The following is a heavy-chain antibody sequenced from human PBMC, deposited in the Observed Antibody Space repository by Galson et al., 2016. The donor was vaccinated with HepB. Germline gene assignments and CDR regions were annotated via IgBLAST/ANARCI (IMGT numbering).Heavy chain of an antibody. Sequence: SLRLSCAVSGFIFSNYWMHWVRQAPGKGLMWISRVNGDGTNIAYADSVKGRFTISRDNAKDTVYLEMNGLRAEDTAVYYCARDSVFTLSKGVPLDHWGQGAPVTVSP. CDR2: VNGDGTNI. CDR3: ARDSVFTLSKGVPLDH. V-gene: IGHV3-74*01. D-gene: IGHD3-22*01. J-gene: IGHJ4*02. CDR1: GFIFSNYW.